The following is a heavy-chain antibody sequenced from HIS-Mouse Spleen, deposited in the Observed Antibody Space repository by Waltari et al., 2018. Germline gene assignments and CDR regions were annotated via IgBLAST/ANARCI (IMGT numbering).Heavy chain of an antibody. CDR3: AREIPYSSSWYDWYFDL. Sequence: QLQLQESGPGLLKPSETLSLTCTVSGGSISSSSYSWGWIRQPPGKGLEWIGSIYYSGSTYYNPSLKSRVTISVDTSKNQFSLKLSSVTAADTAVYYCAREIPYSSSWYDWYFDLWGRGTLVTVSS. D-gene: IGHD6-13*01. V-gene: IGHV4-39*07. CDR1: GGSISSSSYS. CDR2: IYYSGST. J-gene: IGHJ2*01.